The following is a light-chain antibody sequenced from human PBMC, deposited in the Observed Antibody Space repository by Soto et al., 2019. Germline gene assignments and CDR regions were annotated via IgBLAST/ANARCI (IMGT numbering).Light chain of an antibody. J-gene: IGKJ1*01. Sequence: DIQVAQSPSTVSASVGDRVTITCRASQSISNWLAWYQKKPGKAPKLLIYKASSLESGVPSRFSGSGSGTEFTLTISSLQPDDIATYSCQQYNSYSWTFGQGTMVDIK. V-gene: IGKV1-5*03. CDR1: QSISNW. CDR3: QQYNSYSWT. CDR2: KAS.